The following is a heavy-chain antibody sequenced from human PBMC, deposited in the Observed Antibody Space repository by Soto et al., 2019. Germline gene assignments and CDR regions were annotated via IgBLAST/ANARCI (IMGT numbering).Heavy chain of an antibody. CDR3: AGMPYTSGLRFDP. CDR1: GDSYSISTYS. Sequence: SETLSLTCTISGDSYSISTYSWSWIRQPPGKAPEWVGFIYQSGVTSYNPSLKSRVSISLDRSNNQCSLKLRSVTAADTAVYYCAGMPYTSGLRFDPWGPGTLVTVS. D-gene: IGHD6-19*01. V-gene: IGHV4-30-2*01. J-gene: IGHJ5*02. CDR2: IYQSGVT.